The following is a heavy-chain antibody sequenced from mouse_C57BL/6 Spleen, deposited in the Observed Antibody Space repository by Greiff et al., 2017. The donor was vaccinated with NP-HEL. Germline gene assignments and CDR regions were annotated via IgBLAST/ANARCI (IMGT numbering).Heavy chain of an antibody. CDR2: IYPGDGDT. J-gene: IGHJ2*01. CDR3: ARRGFITLFDY. V-gene: IGHV1-80*01. Sequence: VQLQQSGAELVKPGASVKISCKASGYAFSSYWMNWVKQRPGKGLEWIGQIYPGDGDTNYNGKFKGKATLTADKSSSTAYMQLSSLTSEDSAVYFCARRGFITLFDYWGQGTTLTVSS. CDR1: GYAFSSYW. D-gene: IGHD1-1*01.